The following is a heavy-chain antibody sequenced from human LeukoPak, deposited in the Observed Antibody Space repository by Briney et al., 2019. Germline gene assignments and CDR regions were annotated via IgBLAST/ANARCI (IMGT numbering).Heavy chain of an antibody. J-gene: IGHJ4*02. V-gene: IGHV4-39*07. CDR3: ARAYGALYYFDY. CDR1: GGSISSSSYY. CDR2: IYYSGST. D-gene: IGHD4-17*01. Sequence: ASETLSLTCTVSGGSISSSSYYWGWIRQPPGKGLEWIGSIYYSGSTYYNPSLKSRVTISVDTSKNQFSLKLSSVTAADAAVYYCARAYGALYYFDYWGQGTLLTVSS.